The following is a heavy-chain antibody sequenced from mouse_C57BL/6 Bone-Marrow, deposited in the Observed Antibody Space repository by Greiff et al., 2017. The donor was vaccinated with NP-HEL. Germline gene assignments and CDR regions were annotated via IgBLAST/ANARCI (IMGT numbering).Heavy chain of an antibody. J-gene: IGHJ4*01. D-gene: IGHD2-3*01. V-gene: IGHV1-15*01. CDR2: IDPETGGT. CDR1: GYTFPDYE. CDR3: TRRWLLRYYAMDY. Sequence: QVHVKQSGAELVRPGASVTLSCKASGYTFPDYEMHWVKQTPVHGLEWIGAIDPETGGTAYNQKFKGKAILTADKSSSTAYMELRRLTSEDSAVYYCTRRWLLRYYAMDYWGQGTSVTVSS.